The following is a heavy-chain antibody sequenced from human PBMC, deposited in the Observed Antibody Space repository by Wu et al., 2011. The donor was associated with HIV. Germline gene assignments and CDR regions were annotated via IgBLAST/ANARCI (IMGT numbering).Heavy chain of an antibody. CDR3: ARPIAAAGSVFIY. V-gene: IGHV1-2*02. CDR2: INPNSGST. D-gene: IGHD6-13*01. Sequence: QVQLVQSGAEVKKPGASVKVSCKESGYTFTGYYIHWVRQAPGQGLEWMGWINPNSGSTNYAQKFQGRVTMTRDTSISTAYMDLSRLTSDDTAVYYCARPIAAAGSVFIYWGQGALVTVSS. J-gene: IGHJ4*02. CDR1: GYTFTGYY.